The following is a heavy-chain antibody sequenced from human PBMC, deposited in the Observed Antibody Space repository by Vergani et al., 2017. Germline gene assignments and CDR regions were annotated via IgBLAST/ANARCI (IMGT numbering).Heavy chain of an antibody. J-gene: IGHJ3*02. CDR2: IYYSGST. Sequence: QLQLQESGPGLVKPSETLSLTCTVSGGSISSSSYYWGWIRQPPGKGLEWIGSIYYSGSTYYNPSLKSRVTISVDTSKNQFSLKLSSVTAADTAVYYCARGVLRYFDWLPDAFDIWGQGTMVTVSS. CDR1: GGSISSSSYY. CDR3: ARGVLRYFDWLPDAFDI. D-gene: IGHD3-9*01. V-gene: IGHV4-39*07.